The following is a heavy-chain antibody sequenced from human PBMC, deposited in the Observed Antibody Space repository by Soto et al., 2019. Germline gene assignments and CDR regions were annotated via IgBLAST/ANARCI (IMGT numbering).Heavy chain of an antibody. J-gene: IGHJ6*02. Sequence: KPSETLSLTCTVSDDSSSNYKWSWIRQPPGRRLEWIGYIDSNGGTSYNPSLQSRVTISIDTSTKQFFLKLSSVTAADTAVYYCVRQGFGRLHGLVDVWGQGTTVTVSS. CDR3: VRQGFGRLHGLVDV. CDR1: DDSSSNYK. V-gene: IGHV4-59*08. CDR2: IDSNGGT. D-gene: IGHD3-10*01.